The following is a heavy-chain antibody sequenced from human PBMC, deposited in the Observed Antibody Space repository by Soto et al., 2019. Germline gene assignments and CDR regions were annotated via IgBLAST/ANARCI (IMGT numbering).Heavy chain of an antibody. CDR3: ASLDYPKGV. CDR2: IYYSGST. CDR1: DGSISSSSYY. Sequence: PSGTPSLTCTVPDGSISSSSYYWGWIRQPPGEGLEWIGSIYYSGSTYYNPSLKSRVTISVDTSKNQFSLKLSSVTAADTAVYYCASLDYPKGVWGQGTLVTVSS. J-gene: IGHJ4*02. V-gene: IGHV4-39*01. D-gene: IGHD4-17*01.